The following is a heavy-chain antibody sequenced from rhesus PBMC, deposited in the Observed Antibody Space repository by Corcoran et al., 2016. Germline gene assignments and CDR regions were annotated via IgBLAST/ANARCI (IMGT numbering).Heavy chain of an antibody. J-gene: IGHJ4*01. V-gene: IGHV4-76*01. Sequence: QVQLQESGPGLVKPSETLSLTCAVSGDSVSGGFDWTWLRQPPGEGLEWIGYISSSSGNTDYSPSVKNRVTISKDTSKNQFSRLLTSVTAADTAVYYCARSRAGTTWANDYWGQGVLVTVSS. CDR3: ARSRAGTTWANDY. D-gene: IGHD1-20*01. CDR2: ISSSSGNT. CDR1: GDSVSGGFD.